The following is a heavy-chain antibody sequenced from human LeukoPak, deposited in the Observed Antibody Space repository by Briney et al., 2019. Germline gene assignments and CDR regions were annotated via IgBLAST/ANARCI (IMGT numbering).Heavy chain of an antibody. CDR1: GFTFSSYA. Sequence: PGGSLRLSCAASGFTFSSYAMSWVRQAPGKGLEWVSAISGSGGSTYYADSVKGRFTISRDNSKNTLYLQMNSLGAEDTAVYYCAKVGDSSGYYRYYFDYWGQGTLVTVSS. CDR3: AKVGDSSGYYRYYFDY. V-gene: IGHV3-23*01. CDR2: ISGSGGST. D-gene: IGHD3-22*01. J-gene: IGHJ4*02.